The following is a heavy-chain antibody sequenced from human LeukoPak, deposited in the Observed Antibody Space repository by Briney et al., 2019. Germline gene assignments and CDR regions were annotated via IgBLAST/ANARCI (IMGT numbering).Heavy chain of an antibody. Sequence: GASVKVSCKASGYTFINYGISWVRQAPGQGLEWMGWISVYNGNTNYAQKLQDRVTMTTDTSTSTAYMELRSLRSDDTAVYYCARDIHDILTGYLANPFDVWGHGTMVTVSS. D-gene: IGHD3-9*01. CDR3: ARDIHDILTGYLANPFDV. J-gene: IGHJ3*01. V-gene: IGHV1-18*01. CDR1: GYTFINYG. CDR2: ISVYNGNT.